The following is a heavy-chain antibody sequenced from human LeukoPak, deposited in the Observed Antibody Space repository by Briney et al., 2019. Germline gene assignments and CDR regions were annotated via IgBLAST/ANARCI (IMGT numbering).Heavy chain of an antibody. D-gene: IGHD3-22*01. CDR1: GFTVSSNY. J-gene: IGHJ4*02. CDR2: IYSGGST. CDR3: ARGDPSIYYDSSGYYIDY. V-gene: IGHV3-53*04. Sequence: AGGSLRLSCAASGFTVSSNYMSWVRQAPGKGLEWVSVIYSGGSTYYADSVKGRFTISRHNSKNTLYLQMNSLRAEDTAVYYCARGDPSIYYDSSGYYIDYWGQGTLVTVSS.